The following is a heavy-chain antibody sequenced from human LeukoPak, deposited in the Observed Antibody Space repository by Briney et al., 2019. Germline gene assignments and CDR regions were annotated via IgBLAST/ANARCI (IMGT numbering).Heavy chain of an antibody. CDR2: IKQDGSDK. Sequence: GGSLRLSCAASGFTFSSDWMSWVRQAPEKGLEWVANIKQDGSDKYYVDSVKGRFTISRDNAKNSLYLQMNSLRDEDTAVYYCARDVLDYWGQGTLVTVSS. V-gene: IGHV3-7*04. CDR1: GFTFSSDW. CDR3: ARDVLDY. J-gene: IGHJ4*02.